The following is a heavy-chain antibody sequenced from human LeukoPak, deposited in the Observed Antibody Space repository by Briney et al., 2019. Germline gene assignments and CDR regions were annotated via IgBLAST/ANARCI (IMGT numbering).Heavy chain of an antibody. D-gene: IGHD1-26*01. CDR2: INPSGGST. V-gene: IGHV1-46*01. Sequence: ASVKVSCKASGYTFTGYYMHWVRQAPGQGLEWMGIINPSGGSTSYAQKFQGRVTMTRDMSTSTVYMELSSLRSEDTAVYYCARVGARGYMDVWGKGTTVTVSS. J-gene: IGHJ6*03. CDR3: ARVGARGYMDV. CDR1: GYTFTGYY.